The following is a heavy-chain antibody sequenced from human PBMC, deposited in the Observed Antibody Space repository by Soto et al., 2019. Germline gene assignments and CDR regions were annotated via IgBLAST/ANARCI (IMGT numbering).Heavy chain of an antibody. CDR2: ISSDGTSR. CDR3: AKVRVKDYYYYAMDV. D-gene: IGHD4-4*01. Sequence: GGSLRLSCAASGFTFISYGMHWVRQAPGKGLEWVAVISSDGTSRFYADSVKGRFTISRDNSKNTLYLQMNSLRAEDTAMYYCAKVRVKDYYYYAMDVWGQGTTVTVSS. V-gene: IGHV3-30*18. J-gene: IGHJ6*02. CDR1: GFTFISYG.